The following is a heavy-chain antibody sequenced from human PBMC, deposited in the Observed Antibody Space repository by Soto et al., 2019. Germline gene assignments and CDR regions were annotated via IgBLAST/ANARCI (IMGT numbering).Heavy chain of an antibody. D-gene: IGHD3-3*01. CDR3: AGYDFWRGPTPRNY. CDR1: GFNFTDYG. Sequence: GGSLRLSCAASGFNFTDYGFHWVRQAPGQGLEWVAVISNDGTNENYADSVKGRFTISRDNSKNTLYLQMNNLRGEDSALYYCAGYDFWRGPTPRNYWGRGTLVTVSS. CDR2: ISNDGTNE. V-gene: IGHV3-30*03. J-gene: IGHJ4*02.